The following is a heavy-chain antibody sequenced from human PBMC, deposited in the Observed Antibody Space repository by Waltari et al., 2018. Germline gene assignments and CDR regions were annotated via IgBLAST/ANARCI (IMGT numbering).Heavy chain of an antibody. D-gene: IGHD1-1*01. CDR3: ARDFSYGRTDY. CDR2: IKVDGSVK. V-gene: IGHV3-7*01. J-gene: IGHJ4*02. CDR1: GFTFSDAW. Sequence: EVQLVESGGGLVQPGESLTLSCTASGFTFSDAWMSWVRQAPGKGREGVANIKVDGSVKNYVCSVKGRFTIFRDNAKNSLYLQMNSLRAEDTGVYYCARDFSYGRTDYWGQGALVTVSS.